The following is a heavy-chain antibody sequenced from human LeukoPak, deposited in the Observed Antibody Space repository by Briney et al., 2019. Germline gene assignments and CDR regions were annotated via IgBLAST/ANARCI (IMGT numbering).Heavy chain of an antibody. CDR3: ARPPPRVVGIDY. D-gene: IGHD6-19*01. CDR2: INPNSGGT. V-gene: IGHV1-2*02. CDR1: GYTFTGYY. J-gene: IGHJ4*02. Sequence: ASVKVSCKASGYTFTGYYMHWVRQAPGQGLAWMGWINPNSGGTNYAQKFQGRVTMTRDTSISTAYMELSRLRSDDTAVYYCARPPPRVVGIDYWGQGTLVTVSS.